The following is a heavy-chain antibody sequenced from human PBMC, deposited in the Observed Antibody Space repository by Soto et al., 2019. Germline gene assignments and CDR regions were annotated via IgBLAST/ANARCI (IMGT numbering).Heavy chain of an antibody. Sequence: EVQLLESGGGLVQPGGSLRLSCAASGFTFSSYAMSWVRQAPGKGLEWVSAINSGGASISCADSMQGRFFISRDNSKNTLYLQMNSLKAEDTAVYYCAKNDCGSTGCQLVDYWGQGTLVTVSS. CDR2: INSGGASI. D-gene: IGHD2-2*01. CDR3: AKNDCGSTGCQLVDY. CDR1: GFTFSSYA. J-gene: IGHJ4*02. V-gene: IGHV3-23*01.